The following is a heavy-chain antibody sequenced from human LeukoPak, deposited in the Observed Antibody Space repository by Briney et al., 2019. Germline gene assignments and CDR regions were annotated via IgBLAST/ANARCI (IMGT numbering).Heavy chain of an antibody. D-gene: IGHD4-23*01. CDR3: ARSHDYGGTSFDY. J-gene: IGHJ4*02. V-gene: IGHV1-69*05. CDR2: IIPIFGTA. CDR1: GGTFSSYA. Sequence: GASVKVSCKASGGTFSSYAISWVRQAPGQGLEWMGRIIPIFGTANYAQKFQGRVTITTDESTSTAYMELSSLRSEDTAVYYCARSHDYGGTSFDYWGREPWSPSPQ.